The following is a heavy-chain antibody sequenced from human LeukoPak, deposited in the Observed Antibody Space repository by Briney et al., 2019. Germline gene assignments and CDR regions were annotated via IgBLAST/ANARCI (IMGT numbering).Heavy chain of an antibody. CDR3: ARDLIGRDSSGYYGRFDP. Sequence: GGSLRLSCAASGFTFSSYSMNWVRQAPGKGLEWVSYISSSSSTIYYADSVKGRFTISRDNAKNSLYLQMNSLRAEDTAVYYCARDLIGRDSSGYYGRFDPWGQGTLVTVSS. V-gene: IGHV3-48*01. CDR2: ISSSSSTI. D-gene: IGHD3-22*01. J-gene: IGHJ5*02. CDR1: GFTFSSYS.